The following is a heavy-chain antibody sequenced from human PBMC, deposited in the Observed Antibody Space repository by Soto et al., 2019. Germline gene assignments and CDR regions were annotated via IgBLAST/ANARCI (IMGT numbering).Heavy chain of an antibody. CDR3: ARDASVRYDFWSGLGGFDP. D-gene: IGHD3-3*01. CDR2: INAGNGNT. J-gene: IGHJ5*02. Sequence: ASVKVSCKASGYTFTSYAMHWVRQAPGQRLEWMGWINAGNGNTKYSQKFQGRVTITRDTSASTAYMELSSLRSEDTAVYYCARDASVRYDFWSGLGGFDPWGQGTLVTVSS. CDR1: GYTFTSYA. V-gene: IGHV1-3*01.